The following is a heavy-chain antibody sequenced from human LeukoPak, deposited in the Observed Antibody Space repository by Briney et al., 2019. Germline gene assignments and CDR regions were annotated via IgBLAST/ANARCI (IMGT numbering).Heavy chain of an antibody. D-gene: IGHD1-1*01. CDR3: ARGVPGGMDV. J-gene: IGHJ6*03. Sequence: SETLSLTCTVSGGSISSGYYWGWIRQPPGKGLEWIGSIYHSGSTYYNPSLKSRVTISVDTSKNQFSLKLSSVTAADTAVYYCARGVPGGMDVWGKGTTVTVSS. CDR1: GGSISSGYY. CDR2: IYHSGST. V-gene: IGHV4-38-2*02.